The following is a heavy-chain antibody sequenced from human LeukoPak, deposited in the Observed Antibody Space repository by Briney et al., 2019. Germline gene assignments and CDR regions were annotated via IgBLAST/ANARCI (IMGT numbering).Heavy chain of an antibody. CDR2: IKRDGSVI. CDR1: GFIFSKYW. V-gene: IGHV3-7*01. CDR3: AEDLPYYYGSGVGD. D-gene: IGHD3-10*01. J-gene: IGHJ4*02. Sequence: GGSLGLSCAASGFIFSKYWMTWVRQAPGKGLEWVANIKRDGSVIHYVDSVKGRFTISRDDTKNSLYLQMDSLRAEDTAVYYCAEDLPYYYGSGVGDWGQGTLVTVSS.